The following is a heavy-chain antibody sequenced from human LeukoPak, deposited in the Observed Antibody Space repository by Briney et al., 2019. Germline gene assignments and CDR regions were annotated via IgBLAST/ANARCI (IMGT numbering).Heavy chain of an antibody. CDR2: INHSGST. D-gene: IGHD6-13*01. CDR1: GGSFSGYY. Sequence: SETLSLTCAVYGGSFSGYYWSWIRQPPGKGLEWIGEINHSGSTNYNPSLKSRATISVDTSKNQFSLKLSSVTAADTAVYYCARSSSWYYFDYWGQGTLVTVSS. J-gene: IGHJ4*02. CDR3: ARSSSWYYFDY. V-gene: IGHV4-34*01.